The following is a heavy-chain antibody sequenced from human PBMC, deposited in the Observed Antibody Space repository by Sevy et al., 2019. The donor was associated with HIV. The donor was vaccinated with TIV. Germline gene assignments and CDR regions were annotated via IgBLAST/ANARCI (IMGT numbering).Heavy chain of an antibody. CDR2: ISFGGSSK. Sequence: GGSLRLSCAASGFTFSSYAMHWVRQAPGKGLEWVALISFGGSSKEYTDSLKGRFTISRDNSKNTLYLQMNSLRAEDSVVYYCAKDRWGSGDFRGYFDHWGQGTLVTVSS. CDR1: GFTFSSYA. V-gene: IGHV3-30*18. J-gene: IGHJ4*02. CDR3: AKDRWGSGDFRGYFDH. D-gene: IGHD4-17*01.